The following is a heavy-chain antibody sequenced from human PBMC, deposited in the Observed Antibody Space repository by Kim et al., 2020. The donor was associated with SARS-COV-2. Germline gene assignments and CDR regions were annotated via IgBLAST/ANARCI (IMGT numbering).Heavy chain of an antibody. CDR3: ARVFSNSYGRVLGYDY. D-gene: IGHD5-18*01. V-gene: IGHV3-21*01. CDR2: ISSSSSYI. Sequence: GGSLRLSCAASGFTFSSYSMNWVRQAPGKGLEWVSFISSSSSYIYYADSVKGRFTISRDNAKNSLYLQMNSLRAEDTAVYYCARVFSNSYGRVLGYDYWGQGTLVTVSS. J-gene: IGHJ4*02. CDR1: GFTFSSYS.